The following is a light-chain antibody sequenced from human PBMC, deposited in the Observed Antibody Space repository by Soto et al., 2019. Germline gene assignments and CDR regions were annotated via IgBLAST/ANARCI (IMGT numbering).Light chain of an antibody. J-gene: IGKJ4*01. V-gene: IGKV1-5*01. CDR3: QQSVSLPLS. Sequence: DIQMTQSPSTLSASIGDRVTITCRASQNINNWIAWYQQKPGKAPKFLIYDASTLESGVPSRFSGSGFGTEFSLTISSLQPDDAGTYYCQQSVSLPLSFGGGTRLEIK. CDR1: QNINNW. CDR2: DAS.